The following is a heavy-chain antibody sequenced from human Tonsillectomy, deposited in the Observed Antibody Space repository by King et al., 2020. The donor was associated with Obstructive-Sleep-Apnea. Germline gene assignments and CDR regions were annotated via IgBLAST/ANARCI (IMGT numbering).Heavy chain of an antibody. Sequence: QLQESGPGLVKPSETLSLTCTVSGGSISSYYWSWIRQPPGKGLEWIGYIYYSGSTNYNPSLKSRVTISVDTSKNQFSLKLSSVTAADTAVYYCARVYYSGSYYVDYWGQGTLVTVSS. D-gene: IGHD1-26*01. CDR1: GGSISSYY. V-gene: IGHV4-59*01. J-gene: IGHJ4*02. CDR3: ARVYYSGSYYVDY. CDR2: IYYSGST.